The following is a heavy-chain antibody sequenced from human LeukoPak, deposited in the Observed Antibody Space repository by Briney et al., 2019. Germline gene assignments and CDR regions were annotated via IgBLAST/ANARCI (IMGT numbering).Heavy chain of an antibody. D-gene: IGHD5-12*01. CDR3: ARESGYVLPADY. J-gene: IGHJ4*02. CDR2: ISAYNGNT. V-gene: IGHV1-18*01. CDR1: GYTFTSYG. Sequence: ASVKGSCKTSGYTFTSYGISWGRQAPGQGLEWMGWISAYNGNTNYAPKLQGRVTMTTDTSKSTAYMELRSLRSDDTAVYYCARESGYVLPADYWGQGTLVTVSS.